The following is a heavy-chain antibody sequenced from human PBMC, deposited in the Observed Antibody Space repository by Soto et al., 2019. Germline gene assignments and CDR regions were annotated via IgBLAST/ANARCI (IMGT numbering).Heavy chain of an antibody. D-gene: IGHD3-10*01. Sequence: QLQLQESGPGLVKPSGTLSLTCAVSGGSISGINWWYWIRQPPGKGLEWIGEIYHSGSTHYNPSLKSRITISVDKSQTHFSLKLSSLTAADTDVYYCARFGGGLDVWGQGTTVTVSS. CDR3: ARFGGGLDV. CDR2: IYHSGST. CDR1: GGSISGINW. V-gene: IGHV4-4*02. J-gene: IGHJ6*02.